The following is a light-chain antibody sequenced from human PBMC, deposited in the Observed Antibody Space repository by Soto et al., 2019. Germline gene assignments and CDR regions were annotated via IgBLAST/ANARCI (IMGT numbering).Light chain of an antibody. Sequence: QSVLTQPPSASGTPGQRVTISCSGSSSNIRSNYVYWYQQLPGTAPKLLIYRNSQRPSGVPDRFSGSRSGTSAFLAISGLRSEDEADYYCAAWDDTFRGYVFGTGTKLTVL. CDR1: SSNIRSNY. CDR3: AAWDDTFRGYV. J-gene: IGLJ1*01. V-gene: IGLV1-47*01. CDR2: RNS.